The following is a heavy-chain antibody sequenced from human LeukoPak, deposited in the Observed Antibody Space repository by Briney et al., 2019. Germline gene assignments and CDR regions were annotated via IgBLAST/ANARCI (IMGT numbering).Heavy chain of an antibody. CDR1: GFPFSSYW. CDR2: IKQDGSKK. J-gene: IGHJ4*02. CDR3: TRVGYIDEGIDY. D-gene: IGHD5-24*01. V-gene: IGHV3-7*04. Sequence: GGSLRLSCVASGFPFSSYWMTWVRQAPGKGLEWVANIKQDGSKKSYVDSVKGRFTISRDNAKNSLYLQMNSLGAEDTAIYYCTRVGYIDEGIDYWGQGTLVTVSS.